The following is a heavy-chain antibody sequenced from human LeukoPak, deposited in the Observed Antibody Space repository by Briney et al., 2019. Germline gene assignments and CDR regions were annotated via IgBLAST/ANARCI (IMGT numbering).Heavy chain of an antibody. CDR1: GGSISSYY. CDR2: IYYSGST. J-gene: IGHJ5*02. Sequence: LETLSLTCTVSGGSISSYYWSWIRQPPGKGLEWIGYIYYSGSTNYNPSLNSRFTISVDTSKNHFSLKLSSLTAADTAVYYCARGGDIVVVPAAIGTWGQGTLVTVSS. V-gene: IGHV4-59*01. CDR3: ARGGDIVVVPAAIGT. D-gene: IGHD2-2*01.